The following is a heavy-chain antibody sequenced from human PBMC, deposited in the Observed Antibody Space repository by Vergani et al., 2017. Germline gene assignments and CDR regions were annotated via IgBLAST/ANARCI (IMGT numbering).Heavy chain of an antibody. V-gene: IGHV4-61*02. CDR2: ISASGNA. Sequence: QVQLQASGPGRVKPSQTLSLTCTMSGGSISAGYYFWSWIRQPAGKGLEWLGHISASGNASHSPSLKTRVSMSVDTSKNQFSLTVKSVTAADTAIYFCTRRIGWYYSGSKVHPLRTAFDVWGHGTVVTVSS. J-gene: IGHJ3*01. CDR1: GGSISAGYYF. CDR3: TRRIGWYYSGSKVHPLRTAFDV. D-gene: IGHD3-10*01.